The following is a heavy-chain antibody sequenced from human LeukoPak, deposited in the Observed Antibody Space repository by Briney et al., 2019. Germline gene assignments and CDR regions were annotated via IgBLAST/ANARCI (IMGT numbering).Heavy chain of an antibody. J-gene: IGHJ6*03. V-gene: IGHV1-2*02. CDR1: GYTFTGYY. CDR2: INPNSGGT. Sequence: AASVKVSCKASGYTFTGYYMHWVRQAPGQGLEWMGWINPNSGGTNYAQKFQGRVTMTRDTSISTAYMELSRLRSDDTAVYYCARARADILTDYQYYYYMDVWGKGTTVTVSS. CDR3: ARARADILTDYQYYYYMDV. D-gene: IGHD3-9*01.